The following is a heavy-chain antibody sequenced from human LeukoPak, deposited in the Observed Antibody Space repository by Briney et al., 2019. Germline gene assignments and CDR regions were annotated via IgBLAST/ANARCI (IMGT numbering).Heavy chain of an antibody. J-gene: IGHJ5*02. Sequence: SETLSLTCSVFGGSISSYYWSWIRQPPGKGLEWIGSIYHSGSTYYNPSLKSRVTISVDTSKNQFSLKLSSVTAADTAVYYCASSGQFDPWGQGTLVTVSS. V-gene: IGHV4-59*08. CDR1: GGSISSYY. CDR2: IYHSGST. CDR3: ASSGQFDP.